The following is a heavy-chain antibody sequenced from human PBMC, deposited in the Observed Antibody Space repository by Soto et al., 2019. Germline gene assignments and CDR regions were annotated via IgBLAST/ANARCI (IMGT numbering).Heavy chain of an antibody. J-gene: IGHJ4*02. D-gene: IGHD6-25*01. CDR1: GYTLTNFY. Sequence: QVQLVQSGAEVKKPGASVKVSCKASGYTLTNFYIHWVRQAPGQGLEWMGIINPNGGSTNYAHNFQARATITRDTSTSTVYMDLSSLRSEDTAVYYCASGLGSGDYWGRGTLVTVSS. CDR2: INPNGGST. V-gene: IGHV1-46*03. CDR3: ASGLGSGDY.